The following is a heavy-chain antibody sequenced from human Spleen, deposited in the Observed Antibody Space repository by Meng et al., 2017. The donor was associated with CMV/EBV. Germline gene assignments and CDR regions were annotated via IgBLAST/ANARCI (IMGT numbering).Heavy chain of an antibody. CDR2: INPNSGGT. CDR3: ARGPYDILTGYYLLGGWFDP. J-gene: IGHJ5*02. D-gene: IGHD3-9*01. CDR1: FPGYY. V-gene: IGHV1-2*06. Sequence: FPGYYMHWVRQAPGQGLEWMGRINPNSGGTNYAQKFQGRVTMTRDTSISTAYMELSRLRSDDTAVYYCARGPYDILTGYYLLGGWFDPWGQGTLVTVSS.